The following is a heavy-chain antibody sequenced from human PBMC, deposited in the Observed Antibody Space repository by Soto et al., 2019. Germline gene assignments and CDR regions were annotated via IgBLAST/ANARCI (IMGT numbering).Heavy chain of an antibody. D-gene: IGHD6-19*01. J-gene: IGHJ4*02. Sequence: GGSLRLSCAASGFTFSSYAMTWVRQAPGKGLEWVSGISGSGGSTYYADSVRGRFTISRDNSKNTLYLQMNSLRAEDTAVYYCAKDPLASSGWYGSRLGFDYWGQGTLVTVSS. V-gene: IGHV3-23*01. CDR1: GFTFSSYA. CDR2: ISGSGGST. CDR3: AKDPLASSGWYGSRLGFDY.